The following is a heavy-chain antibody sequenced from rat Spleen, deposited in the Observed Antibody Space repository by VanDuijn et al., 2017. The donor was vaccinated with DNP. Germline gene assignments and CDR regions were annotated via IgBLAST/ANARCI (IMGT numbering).Heavy chain of an antibody. V-gene: IGHV3-1*01. CDR3: ARYGLGAYYWYFDF. CDR1: GYSITSNY. Sequence: EVQLQESGPGLVKPSQSLSLTCSVTGYSITSNYWGWIRKFPGNKMEWIGHISYSGSTSYNPSLKSRISITRDTSKNQFFLQLNSVTTEDTATYYCARYGLGAYYWYFDFWGPGTMVTVSS. J-gene: IGHJ1*01. D-gene: IGHD5-1*01. CDR2: ISYSGST.